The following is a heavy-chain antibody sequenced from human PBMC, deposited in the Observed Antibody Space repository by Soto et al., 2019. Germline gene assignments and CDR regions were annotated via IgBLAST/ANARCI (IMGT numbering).Heavy chain of an antibody. V-gene: IGHV1-3*01. CDR1: GYTFTSYA. D-gene: IGHD6-13*01. CDR3: ARDGGFIAAAGTEYFQH. Sequence: ASVKVSCKASGYTFTSYAMHWVRQAPGQRLEWMGWINAGNGNTKYSQKFQGRVTITRDTSASTAYMELSSLRSEDTAVYYCARDGGFIAAAGTEYFQHWGQGTLVTVSS. J-gene: IGHJ1*01. CDR2: INAGNGNT.